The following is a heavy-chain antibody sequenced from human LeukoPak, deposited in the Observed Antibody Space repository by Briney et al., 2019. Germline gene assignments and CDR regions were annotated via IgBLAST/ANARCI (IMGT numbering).Heavy chain of an antibody. J-gene: IGHJ2*01. V-gene: IGHV4-59*01. Sequence: SETLSLTCTVSGASISNYYWSWIRQPPGRGLEWIGNIYNSGTTDYNPSLRSRVTISLDTSKNQISLKLSSVTAADTAVYYCARDTGPYWYFDLWGRGTLVTVSS. CDR2: IYNSGTT. D-gene: IGHD4-17*01. CDR1: GASISNYY. CDR3: ARDTGPYWYFDL.